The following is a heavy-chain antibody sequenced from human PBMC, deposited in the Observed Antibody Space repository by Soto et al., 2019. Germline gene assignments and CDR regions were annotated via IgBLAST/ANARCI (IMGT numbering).Heavy chain of an antibody. J-gene: IGHJ5*02. V-gene: IGHV4-30-2*01. CDR3: ARVPYR. Sequence: PSETLSLTCAVSGGSISSCGYSWSWIQQPPGKGLEWIGYIYHSGSTYYNPSLKSRVTISVDRSKNQFSLKLSSVTAADTAVYYCARVPYRWGQGTLVTVSS. D-gene: IGHD2-2*01. CDR2: IYHSGST. CDR1: GGSISSCGYS.